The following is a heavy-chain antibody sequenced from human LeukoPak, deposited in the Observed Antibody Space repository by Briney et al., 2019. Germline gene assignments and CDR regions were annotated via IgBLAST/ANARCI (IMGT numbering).Heavy chain of an antibody. Sequence: GGSLRLSCAASGFTFSSYAMHWVRQAPGKGLEWVAVISYDGSNKYHADSVKGRFTISRDNSKNTLYLQMNSLRAEDTAVYYCARDGVSTVGARLMDVWGKGTTVTVSS. V-gene: IGHV3-30*01. D-gene: IGHD1-26*01. J-gene: IGHJ6*03. CDR1: GFTFSSYA. CDR2: ISYDGSNK. CDR3: ARDGVSTVGARLMDV.